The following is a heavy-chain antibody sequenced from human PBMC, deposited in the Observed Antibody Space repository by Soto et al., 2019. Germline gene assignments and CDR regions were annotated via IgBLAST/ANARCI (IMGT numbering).Heavy chain of an antibody. CDR1: GFTFGDYA. CDR3: TRDGDDYDYVGGSFRGLGWANPSGPTYGMDV. Sequence: EVQLVESGGGLVQPGRSLRLSCTASGFTFGDYAMSWVRQAPGKGLEWVGFIRSKAYGGTTEYAASVKGRFTISRDDSKSIAYLQMNSLKTEDTAVYYCTRDGDDYDYVGGSFRGLGWANPSGPTYGMDVWGQGTTVTVSS. V-gene: IGHV3-49*04. J-gene: IGHJ6*02. CDR2: IRSKAYGGTT. D-gene: IGHD3-16*02.